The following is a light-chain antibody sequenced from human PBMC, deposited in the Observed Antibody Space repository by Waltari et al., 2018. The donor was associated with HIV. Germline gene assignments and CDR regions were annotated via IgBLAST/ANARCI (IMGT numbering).Light chain of an antibody. Sequence: DIQLTQSPSFLSASVGDRVTSTCRASQDISSYLAWYQQKPGKAPKLLIYAASTLQSGVPSRFSGSGSGTEFTLTISGLQPEDFAVYYCQQLNAYLMWTFGQGTKVEIK. CDR1: QDISSY. CDR2: AAS. CDR3: QQLNAYLMWT. J-gene: IGKJ1*01. V-gene: IGKV1-9*01.